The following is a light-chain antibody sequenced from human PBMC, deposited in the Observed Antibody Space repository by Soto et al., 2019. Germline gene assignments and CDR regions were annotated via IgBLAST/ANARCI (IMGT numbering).Light chain of an antibody. CDR2: DAS. V-gene: IGKV3-11*01. Sequence: EIVLKQSPATLSSSPGERDTLSCRASQHIWTYLAWYHQKPGQDPILLMYDASKRATSIPARFSRRRSGTDATLTTSSLEPQDFSVYSCHQHSSMPWTFVQGTKVDI. J-gene: IGKJ1*01. CDR3: HQHSSMPWT. CDR1: QHIWTY.